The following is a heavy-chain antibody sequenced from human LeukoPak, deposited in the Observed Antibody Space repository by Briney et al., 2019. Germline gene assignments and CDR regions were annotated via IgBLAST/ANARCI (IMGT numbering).Heavy chain of an antibody. D-gene: IGHD1-26*01. J-gene: IGHJ4*02. CDR3: ARDQSSGSYYRPSSRGDYYFDY. CDR2: ISGSGGST. CDR1: GFTFSSYA. V-gene: IGHV3-23*01. Sequence: GGSLRLSCAVSGFTFSSYAMTWVRQAPGKGLEWVPTISGSGGSTYYANSVQGRFTISRDNSKNTLYLQMNSLRAEDTAVYYCARDQSSGSYYRPSSRGDYYFDYWGQGTLVTVSS.